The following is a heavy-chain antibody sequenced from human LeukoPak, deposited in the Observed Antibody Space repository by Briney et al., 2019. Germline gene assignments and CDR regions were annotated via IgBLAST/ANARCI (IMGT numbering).Heavy chain of an antibody. CDR1: GFSVSIKY. D-gene: IGHD3-10*01. CDR2: LYSSGTT. V-gene: IGHV3-53*01. J-gene: IGHJ3*02. CDR3: ARGGFGPSDALDI. Sequence: PGGSLRLSCAASGFSVSIKYMNWVRQAPGKGLEWVSILYSSGTTYYATSVKGRFTISRDNSENKLYLQMNSLRAEDTAVYYCARGGFGPSDALDIWGQGTMVTV.